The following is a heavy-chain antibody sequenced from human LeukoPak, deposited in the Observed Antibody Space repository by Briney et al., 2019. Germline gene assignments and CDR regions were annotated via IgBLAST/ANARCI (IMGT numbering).Heavy chain of an antibody. CDR2: IYYSGST. J-gene: IGHJ4*02. CDR1: GGSISSYY. CDR3: ARAYCSSTSCYLYYFDY. Sequence: SETLSLTCTVSGGSISSYYWSWIRQPPGKGLEWIGYIYYSGSTNYNPSLNSRVTISVDTSKNQFSLKLSSVTAADTAVYYCARAYCSSTSCYLYYFDYWGQGTLVTVSS. V-gene: IGHV4-59*01. D-gene: IGHD2-2*01.